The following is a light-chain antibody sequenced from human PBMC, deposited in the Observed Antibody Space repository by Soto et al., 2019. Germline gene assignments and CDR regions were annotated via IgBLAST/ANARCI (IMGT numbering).Light chain of an antibody. J-gene: IGLJ1*01. CDR2: DVS. CDR1: SSDVGGYNY. CDR3: SSYPSSSALRYV. V-gene: IGLV2-14*01. Sequence: QSALTQPASVSGSPGQSITISCTGTSSDVGGYNYVSWYQQHPGKAPKLMIYDVSNRPSGVSNRFSGSKSGNTASLIISGLQAEDEADYYCSSYPSSSALRYVFGTGTKLTVL.